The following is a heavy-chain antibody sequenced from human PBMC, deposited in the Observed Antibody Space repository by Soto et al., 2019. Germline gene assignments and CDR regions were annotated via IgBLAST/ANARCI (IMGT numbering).Heavy chain of an antibody. CDR1: GYTFTSYY. Sequence: ASVKVSFKASGYTFTSYYTHWVRQAPGQGLEWMGIINPSGGSTSYAQKFQGRVTMTRDTSTRTVYMELSSLRSEDTAVYYCASPLGVDAFDIWGQGTMVTVSS. CDR3: ASPLGVDAFDI. D-gene: IGHD3-16*01. J-gene: IGHJ3*02. V-gene: IGHV1-46*01. CDR2: INPSGGST.